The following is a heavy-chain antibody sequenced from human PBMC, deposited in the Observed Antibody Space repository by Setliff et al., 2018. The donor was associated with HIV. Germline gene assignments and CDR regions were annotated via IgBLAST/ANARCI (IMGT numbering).Heavy chain of an antibody. J-gene: IGHJ4*03. D-gene: IGHD3-22*01. CDR2: MNPQSGDT. V-gene: IGHV1-8*01. CDR3: ARTALHYYDSSGYLDN. CDR1: GYTFTRYD. Sequence: GASVKVSCKASGYTFTRYDINWVRQAPGQGLEWMAWMNPQSGDTGYAQKFQDRVTVTGNTSINTAYMELSSLRSDDTAVYYCARTALHYYDSSGYLDNWGQGTLVTVPQ.